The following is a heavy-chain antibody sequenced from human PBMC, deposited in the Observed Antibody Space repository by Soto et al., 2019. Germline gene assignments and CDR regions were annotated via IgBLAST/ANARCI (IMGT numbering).Heavy chain of an antibody. V-gene: IGHV5-51*04. J-gene: IGHJ4*02. D-gene: IGHD2-15*01. CDR2: IYPSDSDI. CDR3: VRSGTSSGRFSDY. Sequence: GESLKISCKGSGYTFTIYWIGWVRQMPGEGLEWMGVIYPSDSDIRYSPSFQGKVTISADKPITTAYLQWSSLKAADTAMYYCVRSGTSSGRFSDYWGQGTLVTVSS. CDR1: GYTFTIYW.